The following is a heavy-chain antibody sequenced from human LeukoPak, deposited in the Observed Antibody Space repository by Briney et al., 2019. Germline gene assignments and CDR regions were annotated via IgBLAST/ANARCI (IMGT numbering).Heavy chain of an antibody. CDR2: IYYSGII. V-gene: IGHV4-59*12. CDR1: GDSISNAY. CDR3: ATPPHDYGDYYFDY. Sequence: SETLSLTCTVSGDSISNAYWSWIRQPPGKALEWIGYIYYSGIIKYNPSLKSRATISVDTSQNQFSLKLSSVTAADTAVYYCATPPHDYGDYYFDYWGQGTLVTVSS. D-gene: IGHD4-17*01. J-gene: IGHJ4*02.